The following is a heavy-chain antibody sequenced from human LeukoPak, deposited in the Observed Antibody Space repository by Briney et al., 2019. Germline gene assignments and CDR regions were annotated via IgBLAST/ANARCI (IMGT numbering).Heavy chain of an antibody. D-gene: IGHD3-22*01. CDR1: GFTFSSYG. J-gene: IGHJ4*02. CDR3: ALGERGNYYDSSGYSAGY. CDR2: IRYDGSNK. V-gene: IGHV3-30*02. Sequence: GGSLRLSCAASGFTFSSYGMHWVRQAPGKGLEWVAFIRYDGSNKYYADSVKGRFTISRDNAKNSLYLQMNSLRAEDTAVYYCALGERGNYYDSSGYSAGYWGQGTLVTVSS.